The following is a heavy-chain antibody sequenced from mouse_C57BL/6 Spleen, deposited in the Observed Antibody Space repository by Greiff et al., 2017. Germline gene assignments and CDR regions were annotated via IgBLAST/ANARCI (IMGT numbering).Heavy chain of an antibody. V-gene: IGHV1-64*01. J-gene: IGHJ2*01. CDR1: GYTFTSYW. D-gene: IGHD2-2*01. CDR2: IHPNSGST. Sequence: QVQLQQPGAELVKPGASVKLSCKASGYTFTSYWMHWVKQRPGQGLEWIGMIHPNSGSTNYNEKFKSKATLTVDKSSSTAYMQLSSLTSEDSAVYYCARREKGYGVGYFDYWGQGTTLTVSS. CDR3: ARREKGYGVGYFDY.